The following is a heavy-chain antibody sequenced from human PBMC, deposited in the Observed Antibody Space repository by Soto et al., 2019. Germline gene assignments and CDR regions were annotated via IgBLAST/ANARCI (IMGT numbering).Heavy chain of an antibody. D-gene: IGHD3-9*01. CDR1: GGSFSGYY. V-gene: IGHV4-34*01. CDR2: INHSGST. CDR3: AKDRHPDGIWTFDE. J-gene: IGHJ4*02. Sequence: SETLSLTCAVYGGSFSGYYWSWIRQPPGKGLEWIGEINHSGSTNYNPSLKSRVTISEDTSKNQFSLKLSSVTAADTAVYYCAKDRHPDGIWTFDEWGQGTLVTVSS.